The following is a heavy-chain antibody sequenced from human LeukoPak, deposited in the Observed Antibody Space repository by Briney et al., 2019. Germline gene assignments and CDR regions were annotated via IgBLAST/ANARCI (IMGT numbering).Heavy chain of an antibody. CDR2: INPDGTAA. J-gene: IGHJ4*02. CDR1: GLSFINFW. D-gene: IGHD1-1*01. CDR3: AKGSNFAFDN. Sequence: GGSMRLACAASGLSFINFWMHWVRQAPGMGLVWVSQINPDGTAALYADSVKGRFTISRDNAKNTLYLQMDTLRADDTAVYYCAKGSNFAFDNWGQGILVTVSS. V-gene: IGHV3-74*01.